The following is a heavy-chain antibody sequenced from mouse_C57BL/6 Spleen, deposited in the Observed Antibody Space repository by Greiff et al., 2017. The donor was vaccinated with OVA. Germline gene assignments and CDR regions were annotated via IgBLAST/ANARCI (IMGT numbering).Heavy chain of an antibody. D-gene: IGHD2-12*01. V-gene: IGHV5-17*01. J-gene: IGHJ2*01. Sequence: EVKLVESGGGLVKPGGSLKLSCAASGFTFSDYGMHWVRQAPEKGLEWVAYISSGSSTIYYADTVKGRFTISRDNAKNTLFLQMTSLRAEDTAMYYCARDYSCDYWGQGTTLTVSS. CDR2: ISSGSSTI. CDR3: ARDYSCDY. CDR1: GFTFSDYG.